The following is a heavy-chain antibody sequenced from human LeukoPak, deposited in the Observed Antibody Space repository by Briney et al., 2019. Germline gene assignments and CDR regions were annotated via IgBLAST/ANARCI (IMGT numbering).Heavy chain of an antibody. CDR1: GFTFDDYG. J-gene: IGHJ6*03. CDR3: AREASSSSWYGSYYYYMDV. Sequence: GGSLRLSCAASGFTFDDYGMSWVRQAPGKGLEWVSGINWNGGSTGYADSVKGRFTISRDNAKNSLYLQMNSLRAEDTALYYCAREASSSSWYGSYYYYMDVWGKGTTVTVSS. CDR2: INWNGGST. V-gene: IGHV3-20*04. D-gene: IGHD6-13*01.